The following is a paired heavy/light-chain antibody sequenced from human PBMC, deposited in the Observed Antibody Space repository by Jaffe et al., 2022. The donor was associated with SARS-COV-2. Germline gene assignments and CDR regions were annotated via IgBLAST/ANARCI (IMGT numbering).Heavy chain of an antibody. J-gene: IGHJ4*02. CDR3: AREDADY. V-gene: IGHV1-18*01. CDR1: GYTFTSYG. CDR2: ISAYNGNT. Sequence: QVQLVQSGAEVKKPGASVKVSCKASGYTFTSYGISWVRQAPGQGLEWMGWISAYNGNTNYAQKLQGRVTMTTDTSTSTAYMELRSLRSDDTAVYYCAREDADYWGQGTLVTVSS.
Light chain of an antibody. CDR1: QSLVYSDGNTY. Sequence: DVVMTQSPLSLPVTLGQPASISCRSSQSLVYSDGNTYLNWFQQRPGQSPRRLIYKVSNRDSGVPDRFSGSGSGTDFTLKISRVEAEDVGVYYCMQGTHWPSYTFGQGTKLEIK. V-gene: IGKV2-30*01. J-gene: IGKJ2*01. CDR2: KVS. CDR3: MQGTHWPSYT.